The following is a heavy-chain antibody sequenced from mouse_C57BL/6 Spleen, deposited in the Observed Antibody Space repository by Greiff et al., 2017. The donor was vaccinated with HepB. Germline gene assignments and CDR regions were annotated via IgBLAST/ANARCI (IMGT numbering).Heavy chain of an antibody. D-gene: IGHD1-1*01. CDR2: INYDGSST. J-gene: IGHJ2*01. Sequence: DVKLVESEGGLVQPGRSMKLSCTASGFTFSDYYMAWVRQVPEKGLEWIANINYDGSSTYYLDSLKSRFIISRDNAKNILYLQMSSLKSEDTATYYCARDRITYFDYWGQGTTLTVSS. CDR3: ARDRITYFDY. CDR1: GFTFSDYY. V-gene: IGHV5-16*01.